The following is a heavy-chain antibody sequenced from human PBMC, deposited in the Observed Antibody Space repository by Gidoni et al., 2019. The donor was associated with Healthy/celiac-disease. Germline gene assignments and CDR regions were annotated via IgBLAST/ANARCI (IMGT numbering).Heavy chain of an antibody. V-gene: IGHV3-13*05. D-gene: IGHD1-7*01. Sequence: EVQLVESGGGLVQPGGSLRLPCAAYGCTFSSYDMHWVRQATGKGLEWVSAIGTAGDPYYPGSVKGRFTISRENAKNSLYLQMNSLRAGDTAVYYCARGGEELNAFDIWGQGTMVTVSS. J-gene: IGHJ3*02. CDR1: GCTFSSYD. CDR3: ARGGEELNAFDI. CDR2: IGTAGDP.